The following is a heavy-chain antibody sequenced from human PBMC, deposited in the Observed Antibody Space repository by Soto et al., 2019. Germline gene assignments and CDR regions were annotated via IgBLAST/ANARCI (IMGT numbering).Heavy chain of an antibody. CDR1: GFTFSGSA. CDR3: TRLPQTGDFWYFEL. J-gene: IGHJ2*01. CDR2: IRSKANSYAT. D-gene: IGHD7-27*01. Sequence: GGSLRLSCAASGFTFSGSAMHWVRQASGKGLEWVGRIRSKANSYATAYAASVKGRFTISRDDSKNTAYLQMNSLKTEDTAVYYCTRLPQTGDFWYFELWGRGTLVTVSS. V-gene: IGHV3-73*01.